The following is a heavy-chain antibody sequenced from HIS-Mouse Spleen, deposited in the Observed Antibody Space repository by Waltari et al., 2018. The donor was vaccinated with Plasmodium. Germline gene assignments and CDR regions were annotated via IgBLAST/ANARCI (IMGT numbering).Heavy chain of an antibody. Sequence: QVQLVESGGGVVQPGRSLRLSCAASGFTFNSYAMHWVRQAPGKGLEWVAVISYDGSNKYYADSVKGRFTISRDNSKNTLYLQTNSLRAEDTAVYYCARDRRLAFDYWGQGTLVTVSS. CDR1: GFTFNSYA. CDR3: ARDRRLAFDY. J-gene: IGHJ4*02. CDR2: ISYDGSNK. D-gene: IGHD2-15*01. V-gene: IGHV3-30-3*01.